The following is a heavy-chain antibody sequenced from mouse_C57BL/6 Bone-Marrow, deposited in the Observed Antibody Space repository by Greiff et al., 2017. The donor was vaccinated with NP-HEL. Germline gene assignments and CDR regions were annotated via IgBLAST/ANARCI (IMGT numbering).Heavy chain of an antibody. Sequence: QVQLQQSGPELVKPGASVKISCKASGYAFSSSWMNWVKQRPGKGLEWIGRIYPGDGDTNYNGKFKGKATLTADESSSTAYMQLSSLTSEDSAVYFCARGVLLRAWYFDVWGTGTTVTVSS. D-gene: IGHD1-1*01. J-gene: IGHJ1*03. CDR2: IYPGDGDT. CDR3: ARGVLLRAWYFDV. V-gene: IGHV1-82*01. CDR1: GYAFSSSW.